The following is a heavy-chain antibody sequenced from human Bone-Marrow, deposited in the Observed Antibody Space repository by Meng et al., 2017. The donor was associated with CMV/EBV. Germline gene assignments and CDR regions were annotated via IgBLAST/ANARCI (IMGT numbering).Heavy chain of an antibody. V-gene: IGHV4-34*01. CDR2: INHSGST. D-gene: IGHD3-22*01. J-gene: IGHJ1*01. Sequence: CAVYGGSFSGYYWSWIRQPPGKGLEWIGEINHSGSTNYNPSLKSRVTISVDTSKNQFSLKLSSVTAADTAVYYCARLYDSSTEYFQHWGQGTLVTVSS. CDR3: ARLYDSSTEYFQH. CDR1: GGSFSGYY.